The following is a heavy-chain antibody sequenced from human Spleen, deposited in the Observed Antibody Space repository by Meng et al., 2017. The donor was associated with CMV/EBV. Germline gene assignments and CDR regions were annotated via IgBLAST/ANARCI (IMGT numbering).Heavy chain of an antibody. CDR2: ISGSGGST. D-gene: IGHD6-13*01. CDR3: AKFPLSSTWYIAAPEY. J-gene: IGHJ4*02. V-gene: IGHV3-23*01. CDR1: GFTFSSYA. Sequence: GSLKISCAASGFTFSSYAMNWVRQAPGKGLEWVSAISGSGGSTYYADSVKGRFTISRDNSKNTLYLQMNSLRAEDTAVYYCAKFPLSSTWYIAAPEYCGQGTLVTVSS.